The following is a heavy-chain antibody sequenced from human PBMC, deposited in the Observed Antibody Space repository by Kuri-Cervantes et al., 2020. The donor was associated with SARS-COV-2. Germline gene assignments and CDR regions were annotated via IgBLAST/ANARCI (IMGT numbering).Heavy chain of an antibody. Sequence: GSSLKISCAASGFIFSNYGMHWVRQSPGKGLEWVAFTSYDGSNAYYADSVRGRFTVSRDNSKNTLSLQMNGLRAEDTAVYYCAKDIGTRSTNFVTYDEWGQGDLVTVSS. D-gene: IGHD2/OR15-2a*01. CDR3: AKDIGTRSTNFVTYDE. CDR2: TSYDGSNA. V-gene: IGHV3-30*18. J-gene: IGHJ4*02. CDR1: GFIFSNYG.